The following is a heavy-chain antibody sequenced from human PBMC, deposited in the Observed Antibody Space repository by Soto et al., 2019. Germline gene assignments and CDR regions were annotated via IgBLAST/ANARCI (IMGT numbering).Heavy chain of an antibody. CDR2: IIPIFGTA. D-gene: IGHD2-15*01. V-gene: IGHV1-69*13. J-gene: IGHJ5*02. CDR1: GGTFSIYA. CDR3: AAGACGGSCYWFDP. Sequence: SVKVSCKASGGTFSIYAISCVLQSPGQGLEWMGGIIPIFGTANYAQKFQGRVTITADESTSTAYMELSSLRSEDTAVYYCAAGACGGSCYWFDPWGQGTLVTVSS.